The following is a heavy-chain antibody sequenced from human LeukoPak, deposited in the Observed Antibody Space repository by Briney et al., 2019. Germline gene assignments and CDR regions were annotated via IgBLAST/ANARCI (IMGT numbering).Heavy chain of an antibody. V-gene: IGHV3-30*03. CDR3: ARIAVAGIWYYYYMDV. J-gene: IGHJ6*03. CDR2: ISYDGSNK. CDR1: GFTVSSNY. D-gene: IGHD6-19*01. Sequence: PGGSLRLSCAASGFTVSSNYMSWVRQAPGKGLEWVAVISYDGSNKYYADSVKGRFTISRDNSKNTLYLQMNSLRAEDTAVYYCARIAVAGIWYYYYMDVWGKGTTVTVSS.